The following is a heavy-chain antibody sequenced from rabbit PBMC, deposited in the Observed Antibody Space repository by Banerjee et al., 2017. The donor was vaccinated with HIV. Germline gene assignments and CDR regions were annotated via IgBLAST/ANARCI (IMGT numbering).Heavy chain of an antibody. D-gene: IGHD1-1*01. J-gene: IGHJ4*01. Sequence: QEQLVESGGGLVQPEGSLTLTCTASGFSFSSSYYMCWVRQAPGKGLEWIGCIYTGSSGSTYYASWAKGRFTISKTSSTTVTLQMTSLTAADTATYFCARDRASGDGYILNLWGQGTLVTVS. V-gene: IGHV1S45*01. CDR3: ARDRASGDGYILNL. CDR1: GFSFSSSYY. CDR2: IYTGSSGST.